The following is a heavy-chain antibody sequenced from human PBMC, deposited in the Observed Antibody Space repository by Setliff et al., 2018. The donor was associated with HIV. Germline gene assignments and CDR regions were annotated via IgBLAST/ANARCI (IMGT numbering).Heavy chain of an antibody. CDR3: ASTARYYDLLTGYYNQGYFDH. J-gene: IGHJ4*01. CDR1: GGSISSSSYY. V-gene: IGHV4-39*07. Sequence: SETLSLTCTVSGGSISSSSYYWGWIRQPPGKGLEWIGSIYYSGSTYYNPSLKSRVTISVDTSKNQFSLKLSSVTAADTAVYYCASTARYYDLLTGYYNQGYFDHWGRGTLVTVSS. CDR2: IYYSGST. D-gene: IGHD3-9*01.